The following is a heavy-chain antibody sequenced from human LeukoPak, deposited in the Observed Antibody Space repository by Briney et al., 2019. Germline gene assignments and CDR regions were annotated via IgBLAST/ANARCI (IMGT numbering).Heavy chain of an antibody. CDR1: GGSISSGGYY. J-gene: IGHJ4*02. D-gene: IGHD1-26*01. CDR3: ARGYPKLDFDY. CDR2: IYYSGST. Sequence: SETLSLTCTVSGGSISSGGYYWSWIRQHPGKGLEWIGYIYYSGSTYYNPSLKSRVTISVDTSKNQFSLKLSSVTAADTAVYYCARGYPKLDFDYWGQGTLVTVSS. V-gene: IGHV4-31*03.